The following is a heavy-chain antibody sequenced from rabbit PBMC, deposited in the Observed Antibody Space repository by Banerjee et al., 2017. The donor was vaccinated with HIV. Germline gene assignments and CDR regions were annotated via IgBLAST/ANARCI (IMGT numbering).Heavy chain of an antibody. CDR1: GFSFSSGYD. CDR3: ARGVTGSSGYNL. J-gene: IGHJ4*01. Sequence: QSLEESGGDLVKPGASLTLTCTASGFSFSSGYDMCWVRQAPGKGLEWIACIYTGSSGSTYYASWAKGRFTISKTSSTTVTLQMTSLTAADTATYFCARGVTGSSGYNLWGPGTLVTVS. CDR2: IYTGSSGST. V-gene: IGHV1S40*01. D-gene: IGHD1-1*01.